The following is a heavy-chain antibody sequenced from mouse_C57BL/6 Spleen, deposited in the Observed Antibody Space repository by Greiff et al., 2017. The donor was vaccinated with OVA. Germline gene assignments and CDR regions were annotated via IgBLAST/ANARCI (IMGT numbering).Heavy chain of an antibody. J-gene: IGHJ2*01. CDR1: GFTFSSYA. CDR3: TRDDGSGYFDY. Sequence: EVKLEESGEGLVKPGGSLKLSCAASGFTFSSYAMSWVRQTPEKRLEWVAYISSGGDYIYYADTVKGRFTISRYNARNTLYLQMSSRKSEDTAMYYCTRDDGSGYFDYWGQGTTLTVSS. V-gene: IGHV5-9-1*02. D-gene: IGHD1-1*01. CDR2: ISSGGDYI.